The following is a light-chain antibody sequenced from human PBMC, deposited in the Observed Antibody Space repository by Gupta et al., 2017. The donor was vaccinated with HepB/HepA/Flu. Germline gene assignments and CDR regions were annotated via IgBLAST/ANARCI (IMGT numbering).Light chain of an antibody. CDR1: QSMNSYY. Sequence: EIVLTQSPGTLSLSPGEGATLSCRASQSMNSYYLAWYQQKPGQAPRLLIHGGSSRATGIPDRFSGSGSGTDFTLTISRLEPEDFAVYYCQQYNGSPTWAFGQGTRVEI. V-gene: IGKV3-20*01. J-gene: IGKJ1*01. CDR3: QQYNGSPTWA. CDR2: GGS.